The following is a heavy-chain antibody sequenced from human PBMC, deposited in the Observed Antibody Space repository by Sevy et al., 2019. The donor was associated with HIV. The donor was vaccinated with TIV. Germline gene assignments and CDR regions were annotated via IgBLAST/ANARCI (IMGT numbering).Heavy chain of an antibody. CDR2: IYHSGST. CDR1: GGSISSGGYS. D-gene: IGHD6-19*01. J-gene: IGHJ6*02. V-gene: IGHV4-30-2*01. CDR3: ATVSSGRYYYYYGMDV. Sequence: SETLSLTCAVSGGSISSGGYSWSWIRQPPGKGLEWIGYIYHSGSTYYNPSLKSRVTISVDRSKNQFSLKLSSVTAADTAVYYCATVSSGRYYYYYGMDVWGQGTTVTVSS.